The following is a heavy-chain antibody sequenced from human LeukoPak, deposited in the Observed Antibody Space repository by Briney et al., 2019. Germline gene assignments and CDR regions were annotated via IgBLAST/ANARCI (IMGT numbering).Heavy chain of an antibody. V-gene: IGHV4-39*07. Sequence: SETLSLTCTVSGGSISSSSYYWGWIRQPPGKGLEWIGSIYYSGGTYYNPSLKSRVTISVDTSKNQFSLKLSSVTAADTAVYYCARDKIYYGSGSYYPRAAFDYWGQGTLVTVSS. J-gene: IGHJ4*02. CDR3: ARDKIYYGSGSYYPRAAFDY. CDR1: GGSISSSSYY. CDR2: IYYSGGT. D-gene: IGHD3-10*01.